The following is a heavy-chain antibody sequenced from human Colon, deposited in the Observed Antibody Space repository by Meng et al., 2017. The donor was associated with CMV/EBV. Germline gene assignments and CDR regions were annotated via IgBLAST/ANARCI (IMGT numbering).Heavy chain of an antibody. CDR2: VSPDGNAT. D-gene: IGHD6-13*01. V-gene: IGHV3-74*01. CDR1: W. CDR3: TREKTRTSAIVVAGPEGRFFDY. J-gene: IGHJ4*02. Sequence: WLPWVRPCPGHGLVWVSRVSPDGNATNYADSVQGRLTISRAHTQSTVFPPMNSLTPEDTALYYCTREKTRTSAIVVAGPEGRFFDYWGQGTLVTVSS.